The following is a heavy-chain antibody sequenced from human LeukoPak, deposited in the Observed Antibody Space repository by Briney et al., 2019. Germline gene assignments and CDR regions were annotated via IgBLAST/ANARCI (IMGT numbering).Heavy chain of an antibody. D-gene: IGHD3-9*01. Sequence: SETLSLTCTVSGGSISSYYWSWIRQPAGKGLEWIGRIYTSGSTNYNPSLKSRVTMSVDTSKNQFSLKLSSVTAADTAVYYCARSDYDILTGYGYYYYYMDVWGKGTTVTVYS. CDR3: ARSDYDILTGYGYYYYYMDV. CDR1: GGSISSYY. V-gene: IGHV4-4*07. CDR2: IYTSGST. J-gene: IGHJ6*03.